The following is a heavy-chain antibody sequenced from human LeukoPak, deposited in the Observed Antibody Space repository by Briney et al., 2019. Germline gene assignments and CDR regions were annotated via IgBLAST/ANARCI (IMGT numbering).Heavy chain of an antibody. CDR1: GFTFSNSA. J-gene: IGHJ4*02. V-gene: IGHV3-21*01. CDR3: ARDPLRYLRVGHYDY. D-gene: IGHD3-9*01. Sequence: GGSLRLSCAASGFTFSNSAMNWVRQVPGKGLEWAQPIDYDSSHIYYAASVRGRFTISRDNARNSVYLQMNSLRVEDTAVYYCARDPLRYLRVGHYDYWGQGTLVAVSS. CDR2: IDYDSSHI.